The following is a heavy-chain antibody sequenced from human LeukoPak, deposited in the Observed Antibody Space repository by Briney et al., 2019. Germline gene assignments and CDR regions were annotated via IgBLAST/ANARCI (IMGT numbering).Heavy chain of an antibody. V-gene: IGHV4-59*01. CDR1: GGSISSYY. Sequence: SETLSLTCTISGGSISSYYWSWIRQPPGKGLEWIGYVDYRGNTNYNPSLKSRVTISIDTSKSLFSLKLNSVTAADTAEYYCARVEVGAANRQWYGMDVWGQGTTVTVSS. D-gene: IGHD2-15*01. CDR3: ARVEVGAANRQWYGMDV. CDR2: VDYRGNT. J-gene: IGHJ6*02.